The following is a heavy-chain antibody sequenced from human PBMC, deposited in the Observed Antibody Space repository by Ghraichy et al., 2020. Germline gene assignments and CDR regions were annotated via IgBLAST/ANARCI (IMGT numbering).Heavy chain of an antibody. D-gene: IGHD2-15*01. J-gene: IGHJ4*02. CDR2: FDPEDGET. V-gene: IGHV1-24*01. Sequence: ASVKVSCKVSGYTLTELSMHWVRQAPGKGLEWMGGFDPEDGETLNAQKFQGRVTMTEDSSIGTAYLELSNLRSEDSAVYYCATILVALPSPGWGFNSWGQGTLVTVSS. CDR3: ATILVALPSPGWGFNS. CDR1: GYTLTELS.